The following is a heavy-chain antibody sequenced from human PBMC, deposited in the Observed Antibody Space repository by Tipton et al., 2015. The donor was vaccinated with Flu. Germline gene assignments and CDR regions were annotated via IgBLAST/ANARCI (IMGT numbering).Heavy chain of an antibody. Sequence: TLSLTCAVSGDSISSDYHWGWIRQFPGKRLEWIGTVSRSGSTVYNPSLTSRVTISIDRSKNQFSLNLKSVTAADLAVYYCARTYGPFNWFDPWGQGTLVTVSS. CDR2: VSRSGST. V-gene: IGHV4-38-2*01. CDR1: GDSISSDYH. D-gene: IGHD3-10*01. CDR3: ARTYGPFNWFDP. J-gene: IGHJ5*02.